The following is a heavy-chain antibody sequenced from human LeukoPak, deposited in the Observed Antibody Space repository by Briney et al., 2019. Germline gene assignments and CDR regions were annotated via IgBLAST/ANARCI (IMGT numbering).Heavy chain of an antibody. D-gene: IGHD3-22*01. CDR2: INHDGSST. CDR1: GFTFSTVW. V-gene: IGHV3-74*01. CDR3: VRDWGYDSSGYWQKYFDS. Sequence: GGFLRLSCATSGFTFSTVWMHWVRQAPGKGLVWVSRINHDGSSTNYADSVKGRFTISRDNAKNTLHLQMNSLRAEDTAVYYCVRDWGYDSSGYWQKYFDSWGQGTLVTVSS. J-gene: IGHJ4*02.